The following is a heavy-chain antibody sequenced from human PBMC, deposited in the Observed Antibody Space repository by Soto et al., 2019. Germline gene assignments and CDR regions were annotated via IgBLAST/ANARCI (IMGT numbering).Heavy chain of an antibody. Sequence: QVQLQESGPGLVKPSQTLSLTCTVSGGSISSGDYYWSCIRQPPGKGLEWIGYIYYSGSTYYNPSLQSRVTISVDTSKNQFSLKLSSVTAADTAVYYCARVGGFGATTIDYWGQGTLVTVSS. D-gene: IGHD3-10*01. J-gene: IGHJ4*02. CDR3: ARVGGFGATTIDY. CDR2: IYYSGST. CDR1: GGSISSGDYY. V-gene: IGHV4-30-4*01.